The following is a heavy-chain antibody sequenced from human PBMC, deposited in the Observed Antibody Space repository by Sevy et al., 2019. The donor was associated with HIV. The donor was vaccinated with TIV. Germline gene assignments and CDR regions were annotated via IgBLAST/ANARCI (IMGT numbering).Heavy chain of an antibody. D-gene: IGHD6-13*01. Sequence: GGSLRLSCAGSGFDISNNYMSWVRQAPGKGLEWVSIIYSSGTTYYADSVKGRFTISRDKSKNTVYLQMSSLRADDTAFHHCARDYSRRPGWFDPWGQGTLVTVSS. CDR3: ARDYSRRPGWFDP. CDR2: IYSSGTT. CDR1: GFDISNNY. V-gene: IGHV3-53*01. J-gene: IGHJ5*02.